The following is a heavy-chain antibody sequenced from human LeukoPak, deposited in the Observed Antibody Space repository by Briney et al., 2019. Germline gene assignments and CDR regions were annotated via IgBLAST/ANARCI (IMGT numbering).Heavy chain of an antibody. CDR2: ISSSSSYT. CDR1: GFTFPTYA. Sequence: PGGSLRLSCAASGFTFPTYAMSWVRQAPGKGLEWVSYISSSSSYTNYADSVKGRFTISRDNAKNSLYLQMNSLRAEDTAVYYCARGDCSSTSCYGYYYYYGMDVWGQGTTVTVSS. J-gene: IGHJ6*02. V-gene: IGHV3-11*06. D-gene: IGHD2-2*01. CDR3: ARGDCSSTSCYGYYYYYGMDV.